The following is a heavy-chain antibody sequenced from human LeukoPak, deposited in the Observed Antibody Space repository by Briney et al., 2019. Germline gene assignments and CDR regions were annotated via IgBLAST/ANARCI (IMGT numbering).Heavy chain of an antibody. CDR1: GGSISSYY. D-gene: IGHD5-18*01. Sequence: SETLSLTCTVSGGSISSYYWSWIRQPPGKGLEWIGYIYYSGSTNYNPSLKSRVTISVDTSKNQFSLELTSVAAADTAVYYCATHRGYSYGYDAFDIWGQGTMVTVSS. V-gene: IGHV4-59*08. J-gene: IGHJ3*02. CDR3: ATHRGYSYGYDAFDI. CDR2: IYYSGST.